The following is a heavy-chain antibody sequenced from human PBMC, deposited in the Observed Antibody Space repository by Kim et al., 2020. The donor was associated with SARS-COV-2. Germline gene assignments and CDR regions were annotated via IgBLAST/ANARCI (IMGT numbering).Heavy chain of an antibody. CDR1: GYTFTSYA. CDR3: ARNEDY. Sequence: ASVKVSCKASGYTFTSYAFHWVRQAPGQGLEWMGWIDADNGNTKYSQKFQGRVTITRDTSASTAYMELSSLRSDDTAVYYCARNEDYWGQGTLVTVSS. CDR2: IDADNGNT. J-gene: IGHJ4*02. V-gene: IGHV1-3*01.